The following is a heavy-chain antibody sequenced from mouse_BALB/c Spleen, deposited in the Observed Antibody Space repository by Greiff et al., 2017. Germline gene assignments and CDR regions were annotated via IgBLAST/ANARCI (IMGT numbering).Heavy chain of an antibody. V-gene: IGHV5-12-2*01. D-gene: IGHD2-10*01. CDR3: ARSPYYGNFGGDAMDY. Sequence: EVHLVESGGGLVQPGGSLKLSCAASGFTFSSYTMSWVRQTPEKRLEWVAYISNGGGSTYYPDTVKGRFTISRDNAKNTLYLQMSSLKSEDTAMYYCARSPYYGNFGGDAMDYWGQGTSVTVSS. J-gene: IGHJ4*01. CDR2: ISNGGGST. CDR1: GFTFSSYT.